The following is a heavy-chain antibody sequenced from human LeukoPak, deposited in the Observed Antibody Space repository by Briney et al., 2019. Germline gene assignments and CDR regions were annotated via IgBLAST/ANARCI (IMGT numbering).Heavy chain of an antibody. CDR3: AKGHGGWPSDGLGMDV. D-gene: IGHD6-19*01. CDR1: GGSISSGGYY. V-gene: IGHV4-31*03. J-gene: IGHJ6*02. Sequence: SETLSLTCTVSGGSISSGGYYWNWIRQHPGKGLEWIGYIYYSGSTYYNPSLKSRVTISLDTSKNQFSLKLSSVTAADTAVYYCAKGHGGWPSDGLGMDVWGQGTTVTVSS. CDR2: IYYSGST.